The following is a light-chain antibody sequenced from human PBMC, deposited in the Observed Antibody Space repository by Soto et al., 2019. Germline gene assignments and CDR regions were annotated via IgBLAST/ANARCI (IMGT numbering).Light chain of an antibody. CDR2: AAS. CDR3: QQSYSTTWT. J-gene: IGKJ1*01. Sequence: DIQMTQSPSSLSASVGYRFTITCRASQGIRNDLGWYQQKPGKAPKRLIYAASSLQSGVPSRFSGSGSETDFTLTISSLQPEDFATYSCQQSYSTTWTFGQGTKGDIK. CDR1: QGIRND. V-gene: IGKV1-39*01.